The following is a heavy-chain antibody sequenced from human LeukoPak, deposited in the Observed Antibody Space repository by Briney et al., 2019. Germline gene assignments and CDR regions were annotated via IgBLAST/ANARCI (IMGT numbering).Heavy chain of an antibody. CDR2: INSDGSST. CDR3: AKVPVLCSGGSCYYIIEAYFDY. D-gene: IGHD2-15*01. V-gene: IGHV3-74*01. CDR1: GFTFSSYW. J-gene: IGHJ4*02. Sequence: PGGSLRLSCAASGFTFSSYWMHWVRQAPGTGLVWVSRINSDGSSTSYADSVTARFTISRHNYKNTLYLQMNSLRAEDTALYYCAKVPVLCSGGSCYYIIEAYFDYWGQGTLVTVSS.